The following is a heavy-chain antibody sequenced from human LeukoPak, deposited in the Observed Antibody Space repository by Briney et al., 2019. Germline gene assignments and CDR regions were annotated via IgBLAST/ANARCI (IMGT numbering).Heavy chain of an antibody. D-gene: IGHD3-16*01. CDR2: MNPNSGNT. CDR1: GYTFTRYD. Sequence: APVKVSCKASGYTFTRYDINWVRQATGQGLEWMGWMNPNSGNTGYAQKFQGRVTMTRNTSISTAYMELSSLRSEDTAVYYCARGVWFQPRTILDYWGQGTLVTVSS. V-gene: IGHV1-8*01. J-gene: IGHJ4*02. CDR3: ARGVWFQPRTILDY.